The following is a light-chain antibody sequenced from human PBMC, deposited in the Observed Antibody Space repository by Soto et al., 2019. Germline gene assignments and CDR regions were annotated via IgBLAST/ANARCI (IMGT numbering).Light chain of an antibody. Sequence: QSALTQPASVSGSPGQSITISCTGTSSDVGGYNYVSWYQQHPGKAPKLMIYEVSNRPSGVSNRFSGSKSGNTASLTISGLQAEDEADDYYSSYTSSSPHWVFGGGTKLTVL. V-gene: IGLV2-14*01. CDR3: SSYTSSSPHWV. CDR1: SSDVGGYNY. CDR2: EVS. J-gene: IGLJ3*02.